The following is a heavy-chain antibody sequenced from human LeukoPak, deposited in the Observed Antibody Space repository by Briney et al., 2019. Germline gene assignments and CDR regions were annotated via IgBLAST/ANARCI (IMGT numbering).Heavy chain of an antibody. CDR3: AKEYYVWGSYRAPFDY. J-gene: IGHJ4*02. D-gene: IGHD3-16*02. CDR1: GFTFSSYG. Sequence: GGSLRLSCAASGFTFSSYGMHWVRQAPGKGLERVAFIRFDGSNKYYADSVKGRFTISRDNSKNTLYLQMNSLRAEDTAVYYCAKEYYVWGSYRAPFDYWGQGTLVTVSS. V-gene: IGHV3-30*02. CDR2: IRFDGSNK.